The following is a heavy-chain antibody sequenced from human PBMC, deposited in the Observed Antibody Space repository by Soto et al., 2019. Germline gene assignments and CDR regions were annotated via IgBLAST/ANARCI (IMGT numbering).Heavy chain of an antibody. CDR1: GDSVSSTSAS. D-gene: IGHD6-6*01. CDR3: VRGYSSSFDY. J-gene: IGHJ4*02. Sequence: PXQTLSLTCAISGDSVSSTSASWNLIRQSPSRGLEWLGRTYYRSKWTNDYAVSVKSRITINPDTSKNQFSLQLSSVTPEDTAMYYCVRGYSSSFDYWGQGTLVTVSS. CDR2: TYYRSKWTN. V-gene: IGHV6-1*01.